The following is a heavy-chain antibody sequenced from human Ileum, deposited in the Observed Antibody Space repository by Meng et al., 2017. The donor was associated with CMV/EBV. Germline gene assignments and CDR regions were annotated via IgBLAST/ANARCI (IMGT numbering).Heavy chain of an antibody. Sequence: GESLKISCAASGLTFNTNSIHWVRQAPGKGLEWVAVTMADGSNKYYADSVKGRFTISRDNSKNTVYLQMNSLRPEDTAVYFCARGLLYYCTSIRGYGYYGKEVWGQGTTVTVSS. CDR3: ARGLLYYCTSIRGYGYYGKEV. CDR1: GLTFNTNS. D-gene: IGHD2-2*01. CDR2: TMADGSNK. J-gene: IGHJ6*02. V-gene: IGHV3-30-3*01.